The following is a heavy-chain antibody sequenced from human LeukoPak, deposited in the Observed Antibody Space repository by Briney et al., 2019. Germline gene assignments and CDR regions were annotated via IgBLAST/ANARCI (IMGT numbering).Heavy chain of an antibody. CDR3: AGGRTDIVVVPATLRNYYFDY. CDR1: GFTFSSYW. J-gene: IGHJ4*02. CDR2: IKSDGSTT. D-gene: IGHD2-2*01. V-gene: IGHV3-74*01. Sequence: GGSLRLSRAASGFTFSSYWMHWVRQAPGKGLVWVSRIKSDGSTTTYADSVKGRFTISRDNAKNTLYLQMNSLRSEDTAVYYCAGGRTDIVVVPATLRNYYFDYWGQGTLVTVSS.